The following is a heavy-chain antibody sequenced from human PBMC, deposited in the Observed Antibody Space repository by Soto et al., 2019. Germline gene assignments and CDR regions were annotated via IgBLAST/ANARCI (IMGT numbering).Heavy chain of an antibody. J-gene: IGHJ5*02. CDR1: GGTFSSYA. CDR3: AKSSGWQLNWFDP. D-gene: IGHD6-19*01. CDR2: IIPIFGTA. Sequence: ASVKVSCKASGGTFSSYASSWVRQAPGQGLEWMGGIIPIFGTANYAQKFQGRVTITADESTSTAYMELSSLRSEDTAVYYCAKSSGWQLNWFDPWGQGTLVTVSS. V-gene: IGHV1-69*13.